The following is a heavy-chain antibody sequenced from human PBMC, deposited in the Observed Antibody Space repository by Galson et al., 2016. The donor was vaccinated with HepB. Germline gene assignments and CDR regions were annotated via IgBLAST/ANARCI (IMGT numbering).Heavy chain of an antibody. J-gene: IGHJ6*02. CDR1: GFTFDDYT. Sequence: SLRLSCAASGFTFDDYTMHWVRQAPGKGLEWVSLISWDGGSTRYAYSVKGRFTISRDNSKNSQYLQMNSLRTEETALYSCSKASHHTAMDVWGQGSTATVSS. CDR3: SKASHHTAMDV. V-gene: IGHV3-43*01. D-gene: IGHD1-14*01. CDR2: ISWDGGST.